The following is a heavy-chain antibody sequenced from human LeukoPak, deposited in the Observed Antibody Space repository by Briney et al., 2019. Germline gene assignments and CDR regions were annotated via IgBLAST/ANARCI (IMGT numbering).Heavy chain of an antibody. D-gene: IGHD3-3*01. J-gene: IGHJ4*02. V-gene: IGHV3-11*04. CDR3: ASGRYDFWSGYYTVPDY. Sequence: GGSLRLSCAASGFTFSDYYMSWIRQAPGKGLEWVSYISSSGSTIYYADSVKGRFTISRDNAKNSLYLQMSSLRAEDTAVYYCASGRYDFWSGYYTVPDYWGQGTLVTVSS. CDR2: ISSSGSTI. CDR1: GFTFSDYY.